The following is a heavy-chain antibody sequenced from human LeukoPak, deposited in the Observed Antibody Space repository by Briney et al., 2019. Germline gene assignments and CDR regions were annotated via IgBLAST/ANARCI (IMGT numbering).Heavy chain of an antibody. J-gene: IGHJ3*02. V-gene: IGHV1-69*04. CDR3: ARAPYSSWMMGAFDI. D-gene: IGHD6-6*01. CDR1: GGTFSSYA. CDR2: IIPILGIA. Sequence: SVKVSCKASGGTFSSYAISWVRQAPGQGLEWMGRIIPILGIANYAQKFQGRVTITADKSTSTAYMELSSLRSEDTAVYYCARAPYSSWMMGAFDIWGQGTMVTVSS.